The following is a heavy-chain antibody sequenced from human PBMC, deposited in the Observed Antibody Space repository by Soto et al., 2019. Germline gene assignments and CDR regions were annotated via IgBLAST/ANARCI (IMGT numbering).Heavy chain of an antibody. V-gene: IGHV1-2*02. D-gene: IGHD1-26*01. J-gene: IGHJ4*02. CDR3: ARDLAKGARSAGFDY. Sequence: QVQLVQSGAEVKKPGASVNVSCKAYGYTFTVYYMHWVRQAPGQGLEWMGWINPKSGGTMYPQKFQGRVTMTWDTSISTAYMSLTRLRAADTAVYYCARDLAKGARSAGFDYWGQGTLGTVS. CDR1: GYTFTVYY. CDR2: INPKSGGT.